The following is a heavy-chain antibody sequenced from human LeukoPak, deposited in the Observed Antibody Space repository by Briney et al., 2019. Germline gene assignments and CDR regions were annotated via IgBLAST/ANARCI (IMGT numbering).Heavy chain of an antibody. V-gene: IGHV4-39*07. CDR1: GGSISSSSYY. CDR2: IYYSGST. J-gene: IGHJ6*03. CDR3: ARDSGTYDFWSGYYVGVEYYYYMDV. Sequence: SETLSLTCTVSGGSISSSSYYWGWTRQPPGKGLEWIGSIYYSGSTYYNPSLKSRVTISVDTSKNQFSLKLSSVTAADTAVYYCARDSGTYDFWSGYYVGVEYYYYMDVWGKGTTVTVSS. D-gene: IGHD3-3*01.